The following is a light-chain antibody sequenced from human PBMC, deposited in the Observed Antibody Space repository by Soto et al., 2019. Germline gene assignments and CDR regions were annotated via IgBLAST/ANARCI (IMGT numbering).Light chain of an antibody. Sequence: EIVLTQSPATLSLSPGERATLSCIASQSVSSYLAWYQQKPGQAPRLLIYDASNRATGIPARFSGSGSGSDFTLTISSLEPEDFAVYYCQQRSNWLRTFGQGTRLEIK. V-gene: IGKV3-11*01. CDR3: QQRSNWLRT. CDR2: DAS. CDR1: QSVSSY. J-gene: IGKJ5*01.